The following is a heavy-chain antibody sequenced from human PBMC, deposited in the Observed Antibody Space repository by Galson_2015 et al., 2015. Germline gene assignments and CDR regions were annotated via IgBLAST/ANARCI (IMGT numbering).Heavy chain of an antibody. Sequence: SLRLSCAASGFTFSAYAMIWVRQAPGKGLEWVSGTRTIGDGYAESVKGRFTISRDNSRNTLCLQMNSLRAEDTAVYYCAKWTYNYFDYWGQGTLVTVSS. V-gene: IGHV3-23*01. CDR3: AKWTYNYFDY. J-gene: IGHJ4*02. CDR2: TRTIGDG. D-gene: IGHD3/OR15-3a*01. CDR1: GFTFSAYA.